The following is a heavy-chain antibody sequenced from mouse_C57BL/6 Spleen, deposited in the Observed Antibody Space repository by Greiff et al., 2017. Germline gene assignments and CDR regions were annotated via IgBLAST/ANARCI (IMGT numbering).Heavy chain of an antibody. CDR3: ARHNGYFDY. CDR2: ISNGGSYT. V-gene: IGHV5-6*01. CDR1: GFTFSSYG. D-gene: IGHD1-1*02. Sequence: EVTLVESGGDLVKPGGSLKLSCAASGFTFSSYGMSWVRQTPEKRLAWVATISNGGSYTYYPDHVKGRFTISRANAKNPLYLQMSSLKSEDKAMYYCARHNGYFDYWGQGTTLTVAS. J-gene: IGHJ2*01.